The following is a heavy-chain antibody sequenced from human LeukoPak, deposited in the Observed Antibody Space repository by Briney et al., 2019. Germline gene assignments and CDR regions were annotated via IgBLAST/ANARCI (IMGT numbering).Heavy chain of an antibody. CDR3: ARDRYCSSTSCYAGNWFDP. CDR1: GYTFTGYY. Sequence: ASVKVSCKASGYTFTGYYMHWVRQAPGQGLEWMGWINPNSGGTNYAQKFQGRVTMTRDTSISTAYMELSRLRSDDTAVYYCARDRYCSSTSCYAGNWFDPWGQGTLVIVSS. D-gene: IGHD2-2*01. V-gene: IGHV1-2*02. J-gene: IGHJ5*02. CDR2: INPNSGGT.